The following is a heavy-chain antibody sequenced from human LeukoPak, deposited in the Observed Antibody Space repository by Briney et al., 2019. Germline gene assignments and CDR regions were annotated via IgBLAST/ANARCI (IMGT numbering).Heavy chain of an antibody. D-gene: IGHD1-14*01. CDR3: AKDQSPYGNYFDY. CDR2: ISGSGGST. CDR1: GFTFGSYA. J-gene: IGHJ4*02. V-gene: IGHV3-23*01. Sequence: PGGSLRLSCAASGFTFGSYAMSWVRQAPGKGLEWVSAISGSGGSTYYADSVKGRFTISRDNSKNTLYLQMKSLRPEDTAVYYCAKDQSPYGNYFDYWGQGTLVTVSS.